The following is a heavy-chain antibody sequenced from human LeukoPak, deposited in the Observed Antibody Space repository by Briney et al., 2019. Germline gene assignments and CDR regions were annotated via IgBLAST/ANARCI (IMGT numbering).Heavy chain of an antibody. V-gene: IGHV4-4*02. CDR1: GGSISSNNW. D-gene: IGHD6-25*01. J-gene: IGHJ4*02. CDR2: IFHSGST. CDR3: ARNEGSSDFNY. Sequence: SGTLSLTCAVPGGSISSNNWWSWVRQPPGKGLEWIGEIFHSGSTNYNPSLKSRVTISVDKSKNQFSLKVNSVTAADTAVYYCARNEGSSDFNYWGQGTLVTVSS.